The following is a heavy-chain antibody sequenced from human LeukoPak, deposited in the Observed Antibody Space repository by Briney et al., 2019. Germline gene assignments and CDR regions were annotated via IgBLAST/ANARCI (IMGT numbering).Heavy chain of an antibody. CDR3: ARRGTGYPYYFDY. V-gene: IGHV4-59*01. CDR2: IHYGGNT. CDR1: GGSTTNYY. Sequence: SETLSLTCSVFGGSTTNYYWSWIRQPPGKGLEWIGYIHYGGNTDYNPSFKTRVTISVDTTNNQFSLKLSSVTAADTAVYFCARRGTGYPYYFDYWGQETLVTVSS. D-gene: IGHD3/OR15-3a*01. J-gene: IGHJ4*02.